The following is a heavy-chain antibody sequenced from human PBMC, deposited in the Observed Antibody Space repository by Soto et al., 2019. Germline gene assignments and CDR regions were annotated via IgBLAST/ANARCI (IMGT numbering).Heavy chain of an antibody. CDR1: GGSISSSSYY. V-gene: IGHV4-39*01. CDR2: IYYSGST. D-gene: IGHD3-22*01. Sequence: KPSETLSLTCTVSGGSISSSSYYWGWIRQPPGKGLEWIGSIYYSGSTYYNPSLKSRVTISVDTSKNQFSLKLSSVTAADTAVYYCARREYYYDSSGYYHNWFDPWGQGTLVTVSS. CDR3: ARREYYYDSSGYYHNWFDP. J-gene: IGHJ5*02.